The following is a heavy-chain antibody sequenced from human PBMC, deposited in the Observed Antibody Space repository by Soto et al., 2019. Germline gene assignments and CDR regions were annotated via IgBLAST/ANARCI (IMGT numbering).Heavy chain of an antibody. V-gene: IGHV3-30*18. Sequence: GGSLRLSCAASGFTFSSYGMHWVRQAPGKGLEWVAVISYDGSKKYYADSVKGRFTISRDNSKNTLYLQMNSLRAEDTAVYYCAKIFPDRPGASYYYGMDVWGQGTTVTVSS. CDR3: AKIFPDRPGASYYYGMDV. CDR2: ISYDGSKK. J-gene: IGHJ6*02. CDR1: GFTFSSYG.